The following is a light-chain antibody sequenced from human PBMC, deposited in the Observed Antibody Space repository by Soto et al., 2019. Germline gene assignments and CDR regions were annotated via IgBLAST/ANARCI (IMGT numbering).Light chain of an antibody. CDR2: GAS. J-gene: IGKJ1*01. Sequence: EIVLTQSPGTLSLSPGERATLSCRASQSVSSSYLAWYQQKPGQAPRLLIYGASSRATGIPDRFSGSGSETDFTLTISRLEPEDFAGYYCQQYGSSLTLTFGQGTKVEIK. V-gene: IGKV3-20*01. CDR3: QQYGSSLTLT. CDR1: QSVSSSY.